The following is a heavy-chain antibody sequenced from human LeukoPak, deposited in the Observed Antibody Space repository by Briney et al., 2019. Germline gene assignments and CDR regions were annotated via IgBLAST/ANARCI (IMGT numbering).Heavy chain of an antibody. CDR2: INPNSGGT. CDR3: ARARDYDATGSYGTPHNFDS. CDR1: VYTFAAYY. D-gene: IGHD3-22*01. J-gene: IGHJ4*02. V-gene: IGHV1-2*02. Sequence: ASVKVSCKASVYTFAAYYMHWVRQAPGQGLEWMGWINPNSGGTKYAQEFQGRVTMTRDTSISTAYMELSGLRFDDTAVYFCARARDYDATGSYGTPHNFDSWGQGTLVTVSS.